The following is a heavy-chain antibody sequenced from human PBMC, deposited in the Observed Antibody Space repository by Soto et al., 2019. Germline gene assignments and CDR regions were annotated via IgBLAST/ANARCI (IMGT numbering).Heavy chain of an antibody. CDR2: ISGSGGST. J-gene: IGHJ5*02. CDR1: GFTFSSYA. V-gene: IGHV3-23*01. Sequence: EVQLLESGGGLVQPGGSLRLSCAASGFTFSSYAMSWVRQAPGKGLEWVSAISGSGGSTYYADSVKGRFTISRDNSKNTLYLQMNSLRAEDKAVYYCAKGGRYFSTLNWFDPWGQGTLVTVSS. CDR3: AKGGRYFSTLNWFDP. D-gene: IGHD3-9*01.